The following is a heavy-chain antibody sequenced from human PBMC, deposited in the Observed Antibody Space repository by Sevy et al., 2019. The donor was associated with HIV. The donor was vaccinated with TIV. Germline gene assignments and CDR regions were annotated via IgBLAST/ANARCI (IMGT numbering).Heavy chain of an antibody. CDR2: IKSKVDGGTT. J-gene: IGHJ6*02. CDR1: GFTFSNAW. CDR3: TTRGRVADRGGIFDNGMDV. V-gene: IGHV3-15*01. Sequence: GGSLRLSCTASGFTFSNAWMSWVRQAPGKGLEWVGRIKSKVDGGTTDYATPVKGRFTILRDDSKNTLYLQMNSLKTEDTAVYYCTTRGRVADRGGIFDNGMDVWGQGTTVTVSS. D-gene: IGHD6-19*01.